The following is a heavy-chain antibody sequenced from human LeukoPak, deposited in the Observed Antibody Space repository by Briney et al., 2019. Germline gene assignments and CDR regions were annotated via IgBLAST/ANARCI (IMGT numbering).Heavy chain of an antibody. V-gene: IGHV1-46*01. CDR3: ARAEGSGWSDY. CDR2: INPSGGST. D-gene: IGHD6-19*01. CDR1: GYTFTSYY. Sequence: ASVKVSCKAPGYTFTSYYMHWVRQAPGQGLEWMGIINPSGGSTTYAQKFQGRVTMTRDTSTSTVYMELSSLRSEDTAVYYCARAEGSGWSDYWGQGTLVTVSS. J-gene: IGHJ4*02.